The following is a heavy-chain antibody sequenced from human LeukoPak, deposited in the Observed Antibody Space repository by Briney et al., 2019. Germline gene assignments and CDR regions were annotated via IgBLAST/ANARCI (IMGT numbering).Heavy chain of an antibody. CDR1: GFTFSNYA. V-gene: IGHV3-23*01. Sequence: GGSLRLFCAASGFTFSNYAMSWVRQVPGKGLEWVSAISGSGGSTYYADSVKGRFTISRDNSKNTLYLQMNSLRAEDTAVYYCAKGDGVTCYSGIAYWGQGTLVTVSS. J-gene: IGHJ4*02. CDR3: AKGDGVTCYSGIAY. CDR2: ISGSGGST. D-gene: IGHD2-15*01.